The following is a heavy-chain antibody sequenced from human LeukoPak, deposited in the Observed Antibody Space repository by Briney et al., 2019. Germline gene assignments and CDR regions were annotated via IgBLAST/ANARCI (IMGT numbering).Heavy chain of an antibody. CDR3: ARDSQNHYYDSSGYHDAFDI. J-gene: IGHJ3*02. V-gene: IGHV4-31*03. D-gene: IGHD3-22*01. CDR1: GGSISSGGYY. CDR2: IYYSGST. Sequence: SETLSLTCTVSGGSISSGGYYWSWIRQHPGKGLEWIGYIYYSGSTYYNPSLKSRVTISVDTSKNQFSLKLSSVTAADTAVYYCARDSQNHYYDSSGYHDAFDIWGQGTMVTVSS.